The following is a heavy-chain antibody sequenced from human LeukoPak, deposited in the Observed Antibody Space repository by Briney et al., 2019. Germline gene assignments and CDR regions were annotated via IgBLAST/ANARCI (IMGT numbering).Heavy chain of an antibody. J-gene: IGHJ2*01. V-gene: IGHV1-8*01. CDR2: MNPNSGNT. D-gene: IGHD6-13*01. Sequence: ASVKVSCKASGYTFTSYDINRVRQATGRGLEWMGWMNPNSGNTGYAQKFQGRVTMTRNTSISTAYMELSSLRSEDTAVYYCASSYYAGYSSSWYNWYFDLWGRGTLVAVSS. CDR1: GYTFTSYD. CDR3: ASSYYAGYSSSWYNWYFDL.